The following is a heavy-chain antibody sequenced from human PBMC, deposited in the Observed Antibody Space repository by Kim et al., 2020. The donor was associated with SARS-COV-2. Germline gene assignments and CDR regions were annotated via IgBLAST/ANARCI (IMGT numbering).Heavy chain of an antibody. J-gene: IGHJ6*02. Sequence: KGRFTISRDTAKNSLYLQMNRLRAEDTAVYYCARSLSIAALRWYYGMSVWGQGTTVTVSS. D-gene: IGHD6-6*01. V-gene: IGHV3-11*06. CDR3: ARSLSIAALRWYYGMSV.